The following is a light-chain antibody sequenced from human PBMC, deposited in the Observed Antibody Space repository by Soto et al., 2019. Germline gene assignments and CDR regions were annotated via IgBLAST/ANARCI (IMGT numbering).Light chain of an antibody. CDR1: SGYSNYK. V-gene: IGLV9-49*01. CDR2: VGTGGIVG. CDR3: GADHGSGSNFVYLV. J-gene: IGLJ2*01. Sequence: QSVLTQPASASASVGASVTLTCTLSSGYSNYKVDWYQQRPGKGPRFVMRVGTGGIVGSKGDGIPDRFSVLGSGLNRYLTIKNIQEEDESDYHCGADHGSGSNFVYLVFGGGTKLTVL.